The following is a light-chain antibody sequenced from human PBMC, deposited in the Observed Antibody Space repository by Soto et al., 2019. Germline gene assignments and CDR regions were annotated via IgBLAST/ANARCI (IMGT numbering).Light chain of an antibody. CDR3: QKRLSWPIN. CDR1: ESISSQ. Sequence: EIVLTPSPASLSLSPWEVATLSFSSSESISSQLVWYQQIPGQAPRLLIYDASNRATGVPARLSGSGSGTDFTLTISSLEPEDFAVYYCQKRLSWPINFGQGTRLAI. V-gene: IGKV3-11*01. J-gene: IGKJ5*01. CDR2: DAS.